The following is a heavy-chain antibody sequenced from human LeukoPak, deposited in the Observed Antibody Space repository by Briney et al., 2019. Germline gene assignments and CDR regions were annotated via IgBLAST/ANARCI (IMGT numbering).Heavy chain of an antibody. Sequence: PSETLSLTCAVHGESFSAYFWSWIRQVPGKGLEWIGEIDHRGSSNYNPPLKSRATISVDTSKNHFSPSLTSVTAADTAVYYCATRSSTLAAARCFDDWGQGTVVTVSS. CDR1: GESFSAYF. CDR2: IDHRGSS. D-gene: IGHD6-6*01. J-gene: IGHJ4*03. CDR3: ATRSSTLAAARCFDD. V-gene: IGHV4-34*01.